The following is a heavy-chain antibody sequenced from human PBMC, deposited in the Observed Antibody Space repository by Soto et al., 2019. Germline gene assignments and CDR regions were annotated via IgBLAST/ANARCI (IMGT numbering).Heavy chain of an antibody. J-gene: IGHJ4*02. CDR1: GFTFSNAW. D-gene: IGHD2-15*01. CDR3: TTDPIRTLLFDY. Sequence: GGSLRLSCAASGFTFSNAWMSWVRQAPGKGLEWVGRIKSKTDGGTTDYAAPVKGRFTISRDDSKNTLYLQMNSLKTEDTAVYDCTTDPIRTLLFDYWGQGTLVPVSS. V-gene: IGHV3-15*01. CDR2: IKSKTDGGTT.